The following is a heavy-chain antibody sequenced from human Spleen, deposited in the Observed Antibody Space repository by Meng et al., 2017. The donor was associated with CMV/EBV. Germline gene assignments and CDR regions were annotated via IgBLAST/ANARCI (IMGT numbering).Heavy chain of an antibody. Sequence: GESLKISCAASGFTFSSYWISWVRQAPGKGLEWVANIKQDGSERYYVDSVKGRFTISRDNAKNSLYLQMNSLRAEDTAVYYCAKDIDYYGSGSYGDYWGQGTLVTVSS. J-gene: IGHJ4*02. CDR2: IKQDGSER. V-gene: IGHV3-7*01. D-gene: IGHD3-10*01. CDR1: GFTFSSYW. CDR3: AKDIDYYGSGSYGDY.